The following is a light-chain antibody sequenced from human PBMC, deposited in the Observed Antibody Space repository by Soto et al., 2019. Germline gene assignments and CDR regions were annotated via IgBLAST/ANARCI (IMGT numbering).Light chain of an antibody. V-gene: IGLV2-14*01. Sequence: QSALTQPASVSGSPGQSITISCTGTSSDVGYYNYVSWYQHHPGKAPKLLIYEVSNRPSGVSNRFSGSKSGNTASLTISWLQAEDEADYYCCSYSLNTTPIFGGGTKLTVL. J-gene: IGLJ2*01. CDR3: CSYSLNTTPI. CDR1: SSDVGYYNY. CDR2: EVS.